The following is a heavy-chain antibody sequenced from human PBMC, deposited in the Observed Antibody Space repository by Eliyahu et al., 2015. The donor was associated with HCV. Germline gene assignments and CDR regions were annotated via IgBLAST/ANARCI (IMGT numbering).Heavy chain of an antibody. D-gene: IGHD3-22*01. CDR1: GFTXSSYS. Sequence: EVQLVESGGGLVKPGGSLRLSCAXSGFTXSSYSXXWVRQAPGKGLEWVSSISSSSSYIYYAXSVRGRFTISRDNAKNSLYLQMNSLRAEDTAVYYCASTLYYYDSSGYYFDYWGQGTLVTVSS. V-gene: IGHV3-21*01. CDR3: ASTLYYYDSSGYYFDY. CDR2: ISSSSSYI. J-gene: IGHJ4*02.